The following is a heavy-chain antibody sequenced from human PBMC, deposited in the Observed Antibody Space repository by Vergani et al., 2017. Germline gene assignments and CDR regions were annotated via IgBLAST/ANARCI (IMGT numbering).Heavy chain of an antibody. D-gene: IGHD3-10*01. J-gene: IGHJ4*02. Sequence: QLQLQESGPGLVKPSETLSLTCTVPGGSISSSSYYWGWIRQPPGKGLEWIGSIYYSGSTYYNPSLKSRVTISVDTSKNQFSLKLSSVTAADTAVYYCARRSFGYYFDYWGQGTLVTVSS. CDR3: ARRSFGYYFDY. CDR1: GGSISSSSYY. V-gene: IGHV4-39*01. CDR2: IYYSGST.